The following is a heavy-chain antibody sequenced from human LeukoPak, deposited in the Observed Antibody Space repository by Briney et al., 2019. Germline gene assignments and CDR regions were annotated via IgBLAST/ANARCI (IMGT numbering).Heavy chain of an antibody. V-gene: IGHV3-21*04. J-gene: IGHJ4*02. D-gene: IGHD7-27*01. CDR1: GFTFSSYS. Sequence: PGGSLRLSCAASGFTFSSYSMNWVRQAPGKGLEWVSSISSSSSYIYYADSVKGRFTTSRDNSKNTLYLQMNSLRAEDTAVYYCAKDLNWGGRWGQGTLVTVSS. CDR2: ISSSSSYI. CDR3: AKDLNWGGR.